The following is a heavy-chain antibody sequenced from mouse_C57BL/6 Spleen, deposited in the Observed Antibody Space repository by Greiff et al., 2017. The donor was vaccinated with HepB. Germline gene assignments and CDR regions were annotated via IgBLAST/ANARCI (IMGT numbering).Heavy chain of an antibody. CDR1: GFTFSNYW. CDR2: IRLKSDNYAT. J-gene: IGHJ2*01. V-gene: IGHV6-3*01. D-gene: IGHD2-3*01. CDR3: TAYDDYYKARSLDY. Sequence: EVKLEESGGGLVQPGGSMKLSCVASGFTFSNYWMNWVRQSPEKGLEWVAQIRLKSDNYATHYAESVKGRLTISRDESKSSVYLQMNNLRAEDTGSYYCTAYDDYYKARSLDYWGQGTTLTVAS.